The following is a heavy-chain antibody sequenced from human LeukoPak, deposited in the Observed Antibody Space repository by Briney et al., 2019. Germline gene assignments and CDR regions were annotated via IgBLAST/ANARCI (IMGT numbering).Heavy chain of an antibody. CDR2: IKQDGSEK. V-gene: IGHV3-7*01. CDR3: ARVGYYYHY. J-gene: IGHJ4*02. D-gene: IGHD3-22*01. CDR1: GFTFSSYW. Sequence: PGGSLRLSCAASGFTFSSYWMSWVRQAPGKGLEWVATIKQDGSEKDFVDSVKGRLTISRDNAKNSLYLQMNSLRAEDTALYYCARVGYYYHYWGQGTWSPSPQ.